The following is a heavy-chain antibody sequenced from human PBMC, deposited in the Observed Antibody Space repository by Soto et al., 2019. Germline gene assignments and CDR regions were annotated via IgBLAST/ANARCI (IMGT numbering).Heavy chain of an antibody. CDR2: IYYSGST. V-gene: IGHV4-39*01. J-gene: IGHJ4*02. Sequence: QLQLQESGPGLVKPSETLSLTCTVSGGSISSSSYYWGWIRQPPGKGLEWIGSIYYSGSTYYNPSLKSRVTISVDTSKNQFSLKLSSVTAADTAVYYCAGPIYSGSYYYFDYWGQGTLVTVSS. CDR3: AGPIYSGSYYYFDY. D-gene: IGHD1-26*01. CDR1: GGSISSSSYY.